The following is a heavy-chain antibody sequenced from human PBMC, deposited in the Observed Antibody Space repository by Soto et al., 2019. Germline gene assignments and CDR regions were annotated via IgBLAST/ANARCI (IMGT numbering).Heavy chain of an antibody. CDR2: IYWDDDK. Sequence: QITLKESGPPLVKPTQTLTLTCTFSGFSLTTYGVGVGWVRQPPGKALEWLALIYWDDDKRYSPSLKSRLTITKDTPKNHVVLTMTNVDPVDTATYYCAHRLTLNSNWSYGRLDHWCQGTLVTVSS. V-gene: IGHV2-5*02. CDR3: AHRLTLNSNWSYGRLDH. J-gene: IGHJ4*02. CDR1: GFSLTTYGVG. D-gene: IGHD1-7*01.